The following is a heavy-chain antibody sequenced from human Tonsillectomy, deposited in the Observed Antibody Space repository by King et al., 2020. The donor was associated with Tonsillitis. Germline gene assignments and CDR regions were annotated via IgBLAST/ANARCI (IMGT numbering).Heavy chain of an antibody. D-gene: IGHD3-3*01. V-gene: IGHV4-4*07. CDR2: IYTTGST. Sequence: VQLQESGPGLVKPSETLSLTCTVSGGSISSNYWSWIRQPAGKGLEWIGRIYTTGSTNYNPSFKSRVTMSVDTSKNQLSLKRSSVTAADTAVYYCAGDVVSFWSGYQDGMDVWGQGTTVTVSS. CDR3: AGDVVSFWSGYQDGMDV. CDR1: GGSISSNY. J-gene: IGHJ6*02.